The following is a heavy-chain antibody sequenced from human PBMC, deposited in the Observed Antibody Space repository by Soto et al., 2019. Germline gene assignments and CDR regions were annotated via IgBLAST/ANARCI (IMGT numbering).Heavy chain of an antibody. CDR2: INHSGST. CDR1: GGSFSGYY. V-gene: IGHV4-34*01. D-gene: IGHD1-26*01. Sequence: PSETLSLTCAVYGGSFSGYYWSWIRQPPGKGLEWIGEINHSGSTNYNPSLKSRVTISVDTSKNQFSLKLSSVTAADTAVYYCARVCCSGSYRYYYYGMDVWGQGTTVTVSS. CDR3: ARVCCSGSYRYYYYGMDV. J-gene: IGHJ6*02.